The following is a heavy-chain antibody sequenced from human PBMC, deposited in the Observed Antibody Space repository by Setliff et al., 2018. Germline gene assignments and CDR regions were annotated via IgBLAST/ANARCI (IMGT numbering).Heavy chain of an antibody. J-gene: IGHJ4*01. Sequence: PSETLSLTCIVAGDSISNSDYYWGWIRQPPGKGLEWIGRVYNTGTTNHNPSLKSRVTISIDTSRNQFSLELRSVTVADTATYYCVRPGGTTVVARHFDYWGSGILVTVSS. CDR3: VRPGGTTVVARHFDY. V-gene: IGHV4-39*01. CDR1: GDSISNSDYY. D-gene: IGHD2-15*01. CDR2: VYNTGTT.